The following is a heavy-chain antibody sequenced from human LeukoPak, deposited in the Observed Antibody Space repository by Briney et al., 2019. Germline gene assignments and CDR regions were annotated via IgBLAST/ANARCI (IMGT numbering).Heavy chain of an antibody. V-gene: IGHV1-69*13. CDR3: ARGIAVAGTFDY. CDR2: IIPIFGTA. D-gene: IGHD6-19*01. J-gene: IGHJ4*02. CDR1: GGTFSSYA. Sequence: SVKVSCKASGGTFSSYAISWVRQAPGQGLEWMGGIIPIFGTANYAQKFQGRVTITADESTSTAYMELSSPRSEDTAVYYCARGIAVAGTFDYWGQGTLVTVSS.